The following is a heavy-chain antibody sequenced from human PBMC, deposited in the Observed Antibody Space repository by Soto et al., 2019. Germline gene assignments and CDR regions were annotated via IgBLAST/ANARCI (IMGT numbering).Heavy chain of an antibody. D-gene: IGHD6-6*01. J-gene: IGHJ4*02. CDR1: GFTFSSYA. Sequence: GGSLRLSCAASGFTFSSYAMSWVRQAPGKGLEWVSAISGSGGSTYYADSVKGRLTISRDNSKNTLYLQMNSLRAEDTAVYYCAKESLQYSSSGPFDYWGQGTLVTVSS. CDR3: AKESLQYSSSGPFDY. CDR2: ISGSGGST. V-gene: IGHV3-23*01.